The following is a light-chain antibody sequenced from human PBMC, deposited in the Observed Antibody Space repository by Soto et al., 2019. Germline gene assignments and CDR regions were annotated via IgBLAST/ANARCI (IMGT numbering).Light chain of an antibody. V-gene: IGKV1-17*01. J-gene: IGKJ1*01. CDR3: LQYNDLPPT. CDR2: GIS. Sequence: DLPMTQSPSSLSASVGDRVTITCRASQDIRDDFAWYQQKPGKAPKRLIYGISNLQSGVPSRFSGSGSGTEFTLLITSLQPEDFATYFCLQYNDLPPTFGLGTAVAVK. CDR1: QDIRDD.